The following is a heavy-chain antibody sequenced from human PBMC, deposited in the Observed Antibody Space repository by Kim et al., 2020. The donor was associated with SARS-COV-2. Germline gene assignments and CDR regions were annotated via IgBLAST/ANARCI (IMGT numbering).Heavy chain of an antibody. J-gene: IGHJ5*01. CDR2: IYSRGAT. V-gene: IGHV4-39*01. CDR3: ARHITAMMPNCFDS. CDR1: GGSISDSSSY. Sequence: SETLSLTCTVSGGSISDSSSYWGWIRQSPGKGLEWMATIYSRGATYYDPAFKSRVTISVDTSNQFSLRLDSVSAADTAVYYCARHITAMMPNCFDSWGQGTLVTVSS. D-gene: IGHD1-20*01.